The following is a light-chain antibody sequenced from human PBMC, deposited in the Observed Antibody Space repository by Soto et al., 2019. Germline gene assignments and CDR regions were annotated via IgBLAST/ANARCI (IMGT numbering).Light chain of an antibody. CDR2: EVS. CDR1: NSDIGGYDF. V-gene: IGLV2-14*01. J-gene: IGLJ1*01. CDR3: ISYTSTSTYV. Sequence: QSALTQPASVSGSPGQSITISCTGTNSDIGGYDFVSWYQQLPGKAPKLMILEVSNRPSGVSDRFSGSKSDNTASLTITGLQPADEADYYCISYTSTSTYVFGTGTKVTVL.